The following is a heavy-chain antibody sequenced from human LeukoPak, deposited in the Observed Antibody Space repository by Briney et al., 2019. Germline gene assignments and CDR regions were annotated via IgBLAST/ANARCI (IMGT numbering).Heavy chain of an antibody. D-gene: IGHD3-22*01. CDR3: ARLRPNSSGYYLVAFDI. CDR1: GYTFTGYY. J-gene: IGHJ3*02. V-gene: IGHV1-2*06. Sequence: ASVKVSCKASGYTFTGYYIHWVRQAPGQGLEWMGRINPKSGGTNYAQKFQGRVTMTRDTSISTAYMELSRLRSDDTAVYYCARLRPNSSGYYLVAFDIWGQGTMVTVSS. CDR2: INPKSGGT.